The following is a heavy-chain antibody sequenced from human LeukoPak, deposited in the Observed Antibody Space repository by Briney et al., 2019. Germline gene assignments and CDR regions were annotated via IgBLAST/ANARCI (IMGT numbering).Heavy chain of an antibody. CDR3: ARAMRRDRRWLQTFVFDY. V-gene: IGHV1-69*06. CDR1: GGTFSSYA. CDR2: IIPIFGTA. D-gene: IGHD5-24*01. J-gene: IGHJ4*02. Sequence: SVKVSCKASGGTFSSYAISWVRQAPGQGLEWMGGIIPIFGTANYAQKFQGRVTITADKSTSTAYMELSSLRSEDTAVYYCARAMRRDRRWLQTFVFDYWGQGTLVTVSS.